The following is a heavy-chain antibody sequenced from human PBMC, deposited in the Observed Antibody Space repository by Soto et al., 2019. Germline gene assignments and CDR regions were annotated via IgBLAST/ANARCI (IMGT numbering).Heavy chain of an antibody. CDR1: GFTVSSYD. V-gene: IGHV3-30-3*01. D-gene: IGHD3-22*01. CDR2: ISYDGSDK. J-gene: IGHJ4*02. CDR3: ARVLGGYPNFDF. Sequence: QVQLVESGGGVVQPGRSLRLSCAASGFTVSSYDLHWVRQAPGKGLEWLAFISYDGSDKFYADSVKGRFTISRDSSKNTLYLQMNSLRAEDTAVYYCARVLGGYPNFDFWVQGTLVTVSS.